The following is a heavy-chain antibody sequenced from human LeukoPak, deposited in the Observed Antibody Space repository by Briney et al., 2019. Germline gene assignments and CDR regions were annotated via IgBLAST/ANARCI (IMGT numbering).Heavy chain of an antibody. CDR1: GFTFSSYS. J-gene: IGHJ5*02. V-gene: IGHV3-21*01. CDR3: ARRGYITYCSSTSCYEAAFDP. D-gene: IGHD2-2*01. Sequence: PGGSLRLSCAASGFTFSSYSMNWVRQAPGKGLEWVSSISSSSSYIYYADSVKGRFTISRDNAKNSLYLQMNSLRAEDTAVYYCARRGYITYCSSTSCYEAAFDPWGQGTLVTVSS. CDR2: ISSSSSYI.